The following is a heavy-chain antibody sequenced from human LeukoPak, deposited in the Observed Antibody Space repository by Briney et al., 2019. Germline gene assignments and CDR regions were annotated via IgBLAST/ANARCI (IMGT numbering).Heavy chain of an antibody. Sequence: GGSLRLSCAASGFTFSNFGMDWVRQAPGKGLEWVAFIRYDGSKKYYADSVKGRLTISRDNSKNTLYLQMNSLRAEHTAVYYSARARNYEYTLDYWGQGTLVTVSS. J-gene: IGHJ4*02. CDR2: IRYDGSKK. D-gene: IGHD4-11*01. CDR1: GFTFSNFG. CDR3: ARARNYEYTLDY. V-gene: IGHV3-30*02.